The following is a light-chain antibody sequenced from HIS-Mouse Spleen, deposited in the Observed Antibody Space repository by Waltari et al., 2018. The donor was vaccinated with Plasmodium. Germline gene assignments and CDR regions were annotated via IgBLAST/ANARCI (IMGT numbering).Light chain of an antibody. CDR2: AAS. J-gene: IGKJ4*01. Sequence: DIQLIQSPSLASASVGVRGTITCRASQGISSYLAWYQQKPGKAPKLLIYAASTLQSGVPSRFSGSGSGTEFTLTISSLQPEDFATYYCQQLNSYPLTFGAGTKVEIK. CDR3: QQLNSYPLT. CDR1: QGISSY. V-gene: IGKV1-9*01.